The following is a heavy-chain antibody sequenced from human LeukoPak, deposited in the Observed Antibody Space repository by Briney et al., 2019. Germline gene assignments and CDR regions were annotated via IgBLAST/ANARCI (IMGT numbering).Heavy chain of an antibody. CDR2: IYYSGST. Sequence: SETLSLTCAVSGGSISSGGYSWSWIRQHPGKGLEWIGYIYYSGSTYYNPSLKSRVTISVDTSKNQFSLKLSSVTAADTAVYYCARVTLYSRGYVDIVAFDYWGQGTLVTVSS. CDR3: ARVTLYSRGYVDIVAFDY. V-gene: IGHV4-31*11. CDR1: GGSISSGGYS. J-gene: IGHJ4*02. D-gene: IGHD5-12*01.